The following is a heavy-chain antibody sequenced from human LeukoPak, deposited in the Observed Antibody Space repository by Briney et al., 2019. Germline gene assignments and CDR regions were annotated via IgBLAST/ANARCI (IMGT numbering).Heavy chain of an antibody. J-gene: IGHJ4*02. V-gene: IGHV4-4*07. D-gene: IGHD3-16*02. CDR2: IYTSGST. CDR1: GGSISSYY. Sequence: SETLSLTCTVSGGSISSYYWSWIRQPAGKGLEWIGRIYTSGSTNYNPSLESRVTMSVDTSKNQFSLKLSSVTAADTAVYYCARERIMITFGGVIVAEPSLDYWGQGTLVTVSS. CDR3: ARERIMITFGGVIVAEPSLDY.